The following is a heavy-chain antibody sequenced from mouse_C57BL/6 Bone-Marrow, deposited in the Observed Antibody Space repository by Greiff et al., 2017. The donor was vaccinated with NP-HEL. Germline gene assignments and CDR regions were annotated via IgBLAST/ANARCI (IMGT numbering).Heavy chain of an antibody. J-gene: IGHJ2*01. CDR1: GYTFTEYT. D-gene: IGHD2-2*01. CDR2: FYPGSGSI. Sequence: QVQLKQSGAELVKPGASVKLSCKASGYTFTEYTIHWVKQRSGQGLEWIGWFYPGSGSIKYIEKFKDKATLTADKSSSTVYMELSRLTSEDSAVYFCARDEDGMVTAYYFDYWGQGTTLTVSS. CDR3: ARDEDGMVTAYYFDY. V-gene: IGHV1-62-2*01.